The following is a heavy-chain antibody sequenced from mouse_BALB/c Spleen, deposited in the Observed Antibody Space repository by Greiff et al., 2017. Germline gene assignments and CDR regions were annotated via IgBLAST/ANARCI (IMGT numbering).Heavy chain of an antibody. Sequence: VQLVESGPDLVAPSQSLSITCTVSGFSLTSYGVHWVRQPPGKGLEWLVVIWSDGSTTYNSALKSRLSISKDNSKSQVFLKMNSLQTDDTAMYYCARHSSGYYYAMDYWGQGTSVTVSS. J-gene: IGHJ4*01. CDR2: IWSDGST. CDR3: ARHSSGYYYAMDY. D-gene: IGHD3-1*01. V-gene: IGHV2-6-2*01. CDR1: GFSLTSYG.